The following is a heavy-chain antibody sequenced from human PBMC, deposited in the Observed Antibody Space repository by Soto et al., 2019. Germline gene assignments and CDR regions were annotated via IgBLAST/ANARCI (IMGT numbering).Heavy chain of an antibody. Sequence: GASVKVSCKASGYTFTGYYMHWVRQAPGQGLEWMGWINPNSGGTNYAQKFQGRVTMTRDTSISTAYMELSRLRSDDTAVYYCARVRWSSGWKGKHAAFDIWGQGTMVTVSS. CDR3: ARVRWSSGWKGKHAAFDI. J-gene: IGHJ3*02. V-gene: IGHV1-2*02. CDR1: GYTFTGYY. D-gene: IGHD6-19*01. CDR2: INPNSGGT.